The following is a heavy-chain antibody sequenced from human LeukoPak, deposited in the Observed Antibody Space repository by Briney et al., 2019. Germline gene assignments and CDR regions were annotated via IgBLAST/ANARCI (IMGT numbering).Heavy chain of an antibody. D-gene: IGHD3-16*01. V-gene: IGHV4-34*01. J-gene: IGHJ3*02. CDR2: INHSGST. CDR1: GGSFSGYY. Sequence: SETLSLTCAVYGGSFSGYYWSWIRQPPGKGLEWIGEINHSGSTNYNPSLKSRVTISVDTSKNQFSLKLSSVTAADTAVYYCAIGGAFDIWGQGTMVTVSS. CDR3: AIGGAFDI.